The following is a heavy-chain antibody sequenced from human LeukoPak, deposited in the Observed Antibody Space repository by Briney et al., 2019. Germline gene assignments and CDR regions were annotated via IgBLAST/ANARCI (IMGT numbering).Heavy chain of an antibody. J-gene: IGHJ3*02. CDR2: IRYDGSNK. D-gene: IGHD3-22*01. Sequence: GTSLRLSCVTSGFTFSTYAVHWVRQAPGKGLEWVAFIRYDGSNKYYADSVKGRFTISRDNSKNTLYLQMNSLRAEDTAVYYCARGVYYDSSGYYYSDAFDIWGQGTMVTVSS. V-gene: IGHV3-30*04. CDR3: ARGVYYDSSGYYYSDAFDI. CDR1: GFTFSTYA.